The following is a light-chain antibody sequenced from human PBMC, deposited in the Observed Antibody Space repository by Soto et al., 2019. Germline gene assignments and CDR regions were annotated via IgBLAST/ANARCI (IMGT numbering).Light chain of an antibody. Sequence: QSALTQPASVSGSTGQSITISCTGTGSDIGTYNYVSWYQHHPGKAPKFIIYDVTNRPSGVSDRFSGSKSGNTASLTISGLQAEDEADYFCKSYTSASTYLFGTGTKLTVL. V-gene: IGLV2-14*03. J-gene: IGLJ1*01. CDR2: DVT. CDR3: KSYTSASTYL. CDR1: GSDIGTYNY.